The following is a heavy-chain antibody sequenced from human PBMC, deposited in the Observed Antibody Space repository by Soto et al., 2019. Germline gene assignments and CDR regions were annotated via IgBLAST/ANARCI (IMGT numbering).Heavy chain of an antibody. J-gene: IGHJ6*02. CDR1: GFTFSSYA. Sequence: GESLKISCAASGFTFSSYAMHWVRQAPGKGLEYVSAISSNGGSTYYANSVKGRFTISRDNSKNTLYLQMGSLRAEDMAVYYCARVDSEYYYDSSGPQGPDYYYYGMDVWGQGTTVTVSS. V-gene: IGHV3-64*01. CDR2: ISSNGGST. D-gene: IGHD3-22*01. CDR3: ARVDSEYYYDSSGPQGPDYYYYGMDV.